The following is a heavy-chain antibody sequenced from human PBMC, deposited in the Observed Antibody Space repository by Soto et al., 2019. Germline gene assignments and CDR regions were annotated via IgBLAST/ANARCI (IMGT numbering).Heavy chain of an antibody. CDR3: ATGRVSVVVPAATSPFDY. J-gene: IGHJ4*02. V-gene: IGHV1-69*13. D-gene: IGHD2-2*01. CDR2: IIPIFGTA. Sequence: ASVKVSCTASGGTFSSYAISWVRQAPGQGLEWMGGIIPIFGTANYAQKFQGRVTITADESTSTAYMKLSSLRSEDTAVYYCATGRVSVVVPAATSPFDYWGQGTLVTVSS. CDR1: GGTFSSYA.